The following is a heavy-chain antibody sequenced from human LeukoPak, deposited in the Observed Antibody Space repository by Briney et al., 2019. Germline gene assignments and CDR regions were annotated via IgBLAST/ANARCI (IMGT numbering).Heavy chain of an antibody. J-gene: IGHJ4*02. Sequence: GGSLRLSCAASGFDFSSHGLHWVRQAPGKGLEWLAVISYDADRKYYADSVKGRFTISRDDSGNTLYLQMDSLRTEDTGVYFCARISLEYQLSSPFDYWGQGTLVAVSS. CDR2: ISYDADRK. V-gene: IGHV3-30*01. D-gene: IGHD3-3*01. CDR3: ARISLEYQLSSPFDY. CDR1: GFDFSSHG.